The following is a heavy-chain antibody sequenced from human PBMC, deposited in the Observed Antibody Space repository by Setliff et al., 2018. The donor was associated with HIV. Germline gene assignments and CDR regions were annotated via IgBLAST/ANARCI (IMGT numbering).Heavy chain of an antibody. CDR1: GGSISSRSNY. CDR2: IYYTGTT. D-gene: IGHD3-22*01. CDR3: AKPYYDISGYYFYYFDY. J-gene: IGHJ4*02. Sequence: PSETLSLTCTVSGGSISSRSNYWGWIRQPPGKGLEWIGTIYYTGTTYYNPSLQSRATLSVDTSKNQFSLKLSSVTAADTAFYYCAKPYYDISGYYFYYFDYWGQGTLVTVSS. V-gene: IGHV4-39*01.